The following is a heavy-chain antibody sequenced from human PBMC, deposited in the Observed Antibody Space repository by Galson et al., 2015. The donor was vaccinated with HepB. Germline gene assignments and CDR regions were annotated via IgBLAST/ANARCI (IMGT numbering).Heavy chain of an antibody. V-gene: IGHV3-66*01. Sequence: SLRLSCAASGFTVSSNYMSWVRQAPGKGLEWVSVIYSGGSTYYADSVKGRSTISRDNSKNTLYLQMNSLRAEDTAVYYCARDMVGARDDAFDIWGQGTMVTVSS. CDR3: ARDMVGARDDAFDI. J-gene: IGHJ3*02. CDR1: GFTVSSNY. D-gene: IGHD1-26*01. CDR2: IYSGGST.